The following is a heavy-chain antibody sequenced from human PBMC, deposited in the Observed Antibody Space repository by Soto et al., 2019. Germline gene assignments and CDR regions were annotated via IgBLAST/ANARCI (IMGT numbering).Heavy chain of an antibody. CDR3: ASLAVADLDY. V-gene: IGHV3-33*01. CDR1: GFTFSSYG. D-gene: IGHD6-19*01. Sequence: QVQLVESGGGVVQPGRSLRLSCAASGFTFSSYGMHWVRQAPGKGLEWVAVIWYDGSNKYYSDSVKGRLTISRDNSKYTLYLQMNGLIAEDTAVYYCASLAVADLDYWGQGTLVTVSS. CDR2: IWYDGSNK. J-gene: IGHJ4*02.